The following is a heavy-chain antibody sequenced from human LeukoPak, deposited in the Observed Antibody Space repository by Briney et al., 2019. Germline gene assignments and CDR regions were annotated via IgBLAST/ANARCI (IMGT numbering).Heavy chain of an antibody. J-gene: IGHJ4*02. CDR2: ISGSGGST. CDR3: AKHPVLWFGELLYYFDY. D-gene: IGHD3-10*01. CDR1: GFTFSSYA. Sequence: GGSLRLSCAASGFTFSSYAMSWVRQAPGKGLEWVSAISGSGGSTYYADSVKGRFTISRDNSKNTLYLQMNSLRAEDTAVYYCAKHPVLWFGELLYYFDYWGQGTLVTVSS. V-gene: IGHV3-23*01.